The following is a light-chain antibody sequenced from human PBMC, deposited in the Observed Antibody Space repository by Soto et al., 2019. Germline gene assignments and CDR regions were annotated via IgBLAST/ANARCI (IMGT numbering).Light chain of an antibody. Sequence: EFVLTQSPVTLSLSPGERATLSCRASQSLSSSYLAWYQQKPDQAPRLLIYGASSRATGIPDRFSGSGSGTDFTLTISRLEPEDFAVYYCQQYGSSPWTFGQGTKVDIK. V-gene: IGKV3-20*01. CDR2: GAS. CDR1: QSLSSSY. J-gene: IGKJ1*01. CDR3: QQYGSSPWT.